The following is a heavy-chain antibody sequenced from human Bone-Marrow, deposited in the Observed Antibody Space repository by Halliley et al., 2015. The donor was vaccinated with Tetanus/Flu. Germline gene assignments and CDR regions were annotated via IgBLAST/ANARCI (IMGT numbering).Heavy chain of an antibody. CDR2: IYPGDSDT. CDR1: GYSFSSYW. J-gene: IGHJ6*02. V-gene: IGHV5-51*01. D-gene: IGHD3-10*01. CDR3: ARHTLAGAGYYYGTDV. Sequence: VQLVQSGAEVRKPGESLNISCKGTGYSFSSYWIGWVRQMHGKGLEWVGIIYPGDSDTRYSPSLRGHVTISADKSISTAYLQWKPLTASDSAIYYCARHTLAGAGYYYGTDVWGQGTPVAVSS.